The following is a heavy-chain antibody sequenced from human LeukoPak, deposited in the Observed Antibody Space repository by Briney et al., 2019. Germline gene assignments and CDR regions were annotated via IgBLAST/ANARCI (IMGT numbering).Heavy chain of an antibody. V-gene: IGHV3-30*02. CDR1: GFTFSSYG. CDR3: ARGGGRWLQFDY. Sequence: GGSLRLSCAASGFTFSSYGMHWVRQAPGKGLEWVAFIRYDGSNKYYADSVKGRFTISRDNSKNTLYLQMNSLRAEDTAVYYCARGGGRWLQFDYWGQGTLVTVSS. CDR2: IRYDGSNK. J-gene: IGHJ4*02. D-gene: IGHD5-24*01.